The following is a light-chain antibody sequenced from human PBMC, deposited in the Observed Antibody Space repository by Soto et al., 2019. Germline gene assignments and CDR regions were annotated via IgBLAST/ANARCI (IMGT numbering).Light chain of an antibody. J-gene: IGKJ4*01. CDR1: QGVGRF. Sequence: EIVLTQSPATLSLSPGERAALSCRASQGVGRFLAWYQQKPGQVPRLLIYDASNRATGIPARFSGSGSGTDFTLAINNLEPEDFAVYYCQQRGGWPLTFGGGTKVEIK. CDR3: QQRGGWPLT. V-gene: IGKV3-11*01. CDR2: DAS.